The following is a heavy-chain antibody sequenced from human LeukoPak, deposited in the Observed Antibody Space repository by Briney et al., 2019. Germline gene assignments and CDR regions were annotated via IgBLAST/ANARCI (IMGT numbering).Heavy chain of an antibody. J-gene: IGHJ5*02. Sequence: PSQTLSLTCTVSGGSISNYYLSWIRQPAGKGLEWIGRIYSRVTTYNPSLKSRVTMSADTSRNHVSLTLNSVTAADTAVYYCARDSGTTGEVKLDPWGQGTLVTVPS. CDR3: ARDSGTTGEVKLDP. D-gene: IGHD3-10*01. V-gene: IGHV4-4*07. CDR1: GGSISNYY. CDR2: IYSRVT.